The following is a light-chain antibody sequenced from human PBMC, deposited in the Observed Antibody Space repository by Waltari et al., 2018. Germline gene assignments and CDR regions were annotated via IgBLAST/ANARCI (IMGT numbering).Light chain of an antibody. CDR2: GKN. Sequence: SSELTQDPAVSVALGQTVRITWQGDSLSIYYVSWVLQKPGQAPALVIYGKNRRPSGIPDRFAASSSGSTASLTIIGAQAEDEADYYCRSRDISGDVLIGGGTKLTVV. J-gene: IGLJ2*01. CDR3: RSRDISGDVL. CDR1: SLSIYY. V-gene: IGLV3-19*01.